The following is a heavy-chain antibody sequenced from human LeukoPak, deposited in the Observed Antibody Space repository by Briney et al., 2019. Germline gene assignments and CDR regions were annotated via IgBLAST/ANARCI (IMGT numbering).Heavy chain of an antibody. CDR2: IIPIFGTA. V-gene: IGHV1-69*05. Sequence: ASVKVSCKASGYTFTSYYMHWVRQAPGQGLEWMGGIIPIFGTANYAQKFQGRVTITTDESTSTAYMELSSLRSEDTAVYYCARHVLRFLEWLPNYYYYYMDVWGKGTTVTVSS. D-gene: IGHD3-3*01. CDR3: ARHVLRFLEWLPNYYYYYMDV. CDR1: GYTFTSYY. J-gene: IGHJ6*03.